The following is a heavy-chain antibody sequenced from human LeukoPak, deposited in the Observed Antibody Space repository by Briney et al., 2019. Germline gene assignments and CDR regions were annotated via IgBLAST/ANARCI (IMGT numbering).Heavy chain of an antibody. D-gene: IGHD1-14*01. CDR2: IYSDGST. J-gene: IGHJ4*02. Sequence: GVSLRLSCAAPGLIVSRNYMTWVRQAPGKGLEWLSVIYSDGSTHYADSVKGRFIISRDNSKNTLYLQMNTLRAEDTAVYYCARVTPPTDWGQGTRVTVSS. CDR3: ARVTPPTD. V-gene: IGHV3-66*01. CDR1: GLIVSRNY.